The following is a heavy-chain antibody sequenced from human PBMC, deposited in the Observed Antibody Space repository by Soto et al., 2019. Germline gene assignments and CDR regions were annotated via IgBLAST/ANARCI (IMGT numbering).Heavy chain of an antibody. V-gene: IGHV5-51*01. CDR2: IYPGDSDT. J-gene: IGHJ3*02. CDR1: GYSCTSYW. CDR3: ARSTPLIWSGDLDAFDI. D-gene: IGHD3-3*01. Sequence: GESLKISCKGSGYSCTSYWIGWVRQMPGKGLEWMGIIYPGDSDTRYSPSFQGQVTISADKSISTAYLQWSSLKASDTAMYYCARSTPLIWSGDLDAFDIWGQGTMVTVSS.